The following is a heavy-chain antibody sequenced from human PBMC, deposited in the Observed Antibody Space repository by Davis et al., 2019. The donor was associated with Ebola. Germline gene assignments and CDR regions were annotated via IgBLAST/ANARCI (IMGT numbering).Heavy chain of an antibody. V-gene: IGHV1-8*01. CDR3: ARGSGTVVTPAGKYYYYGMDV. CDR1: GYTFTSYD. D-gene: IGHD4-23*01. Sequence: ASVKVSCKASGYTFTSYDINWVRQATGQGLEWMGWMNPNSGNTGYAQKFQGRVTMTRNTSISTAYMELSSLRPEDTAVYYCARGSGTVVTPAGKYYYYGMDVWGQGTTVTVSS. CDR2: MNPNSGNT. J-gene: IGHJ6*02.